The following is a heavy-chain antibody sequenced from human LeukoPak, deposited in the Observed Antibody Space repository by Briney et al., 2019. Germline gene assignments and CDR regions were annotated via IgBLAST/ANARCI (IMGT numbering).Heavy chain of an antibody. CDR1: GNSISSGYY. CDR2: IYHTGGT. V-gene: IGHV4-38-2*01. D-gene: IGHD3-22*01. CDR3: AGQHDTNGYYFY. J-gene: IGHJ4*02. Sequence: SETLSLTCAVTGNSISSGYYCGWIRQPPGKGLEWVGSIYHTGGTYYNPSLKSRVTISVDTSKNRFSLKLSSVTAADTAVYYCAGQHDTNGYYFYWGQGTLVTVSS.